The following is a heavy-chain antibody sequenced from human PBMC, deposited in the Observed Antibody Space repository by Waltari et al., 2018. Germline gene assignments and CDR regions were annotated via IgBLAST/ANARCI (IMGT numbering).Heavy chain of an antibody. D-gene: IGHD2-8*01. Sequence: EVQLVESGGGLVQPGGSLRLSCAASGFTFSDYYMEWVRQAPGKGVWWFSRVTKKVNSYTTEYAASVKGRFTISRDDSKNSLYLQMNSLKTEDTAVYYCARGANVDLSRYGMDVWGQGTTVTVSS. CDR3: ARGANVDLSRYGMDV. J-gene: IGHJ6*02. V-gene: IGHV3-72*01. CDR2: VTKKVNSYTT. CDR1: GFTFSDYY.